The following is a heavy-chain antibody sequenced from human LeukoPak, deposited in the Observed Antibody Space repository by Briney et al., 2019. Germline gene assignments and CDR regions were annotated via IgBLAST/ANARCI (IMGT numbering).Heavy chain of an antibody. CDR2: IYSSGST. CDR1: GGSISSGGYY. Sequence: PSQALSLTCTVSGGSISSGGYYWSWIRQHPGKGLEWIGRIYSSGSTDYNPSLKSRVTISVDKSKNQFSLKLSSVTAADTAVYYCTRAPETYDFLTGYHQSHFDYWGQGTLVTVSS. D-gene: IGHD3-9*01. J-gene: IGHJ4*02. CDR3: TRAPETYDFLTGYHQSHFDY. V-gene: IGHV4-61*02.